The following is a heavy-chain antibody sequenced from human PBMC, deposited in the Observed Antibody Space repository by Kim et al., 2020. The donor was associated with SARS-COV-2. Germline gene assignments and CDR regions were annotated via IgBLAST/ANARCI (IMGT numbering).Heavy chain of an antibody. V-gene: IGHV1-69*04. CDR2: IIPILGIA. D-gene: IGHD6-25*01. CDR3: AREGDSRDPIL. J-gene: IGHJ4*02. CDR1: GGTFSSYT. Sequence: SVKVSCKASGGTFSSYTISWVRQAPGQGLEWMGRIIPILGIANYAQKFQGRVTITADKSTSTAYMELSSLRSEDTAVYYCAREGDSRDPILWGQGTLVTVSS.